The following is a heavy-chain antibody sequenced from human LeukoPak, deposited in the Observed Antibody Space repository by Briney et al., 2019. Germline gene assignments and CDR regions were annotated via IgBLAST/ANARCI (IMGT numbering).Heavy chain of an antibody. D-gene: IGHD4-11*01. CDR3: ARVFYGMTTYFDY. CDR2: IYISRGT. CDR1: GVSISGYY. V-gene: IGHV4-4*07. Sequence: SETLSLTCTVSGVSISGYYWSWIRQPAGKGLEWIGRIYISRGTNYNPSLTSRVIMSVDTSKNQFSLQLTSVTAADTAVYYCARVFYGMTTYFDYWGQGTLVTVSS. J-gene: IGHJ4*02.